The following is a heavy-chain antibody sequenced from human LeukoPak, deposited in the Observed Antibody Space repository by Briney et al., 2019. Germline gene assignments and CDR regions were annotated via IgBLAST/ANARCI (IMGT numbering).Heavy chain of an antibody. Sequence: GESLKISCKGSGYSFTSYWIGWVRQMPGKGLEWMGIIYPGDSDTRYSPSFQGQVTISADKSISTAYLQWSSLKASDTAMYYCAGCERSYYNGDAFDILGQGTMVTVSS. J-gene: IGHJ3*02. CDR1: GYSFTSYW. CDR3: AGCERSYYNGDAFDI. D-gene: IGHD3-10*01. V-gene: IGHV5-51*01. CDR2: IYPGDSDT.